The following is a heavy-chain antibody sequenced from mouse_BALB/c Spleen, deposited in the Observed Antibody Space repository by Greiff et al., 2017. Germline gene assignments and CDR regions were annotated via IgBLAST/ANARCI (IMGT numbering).Heavy chain of an antibody. V-gene: IGHV1S137*01. CDR3: ARSTMITDSWFAY. J-gene: IGHJ3*01. CDR1: GYTFTDYA. Sequence: VQLQQSGAELVRPGVSVKISCKGSGYTFTDYAMHWVKQSHAKSLEWFGVISTYYGDASYNQKFKGKATMTVDKSSSTAYMELARLTSEDSAIYYCARSTMITDSWFAYWGQGTLVTVSA. CDR2: ISTYYGDA. D-gene: IGHD2-4*01.